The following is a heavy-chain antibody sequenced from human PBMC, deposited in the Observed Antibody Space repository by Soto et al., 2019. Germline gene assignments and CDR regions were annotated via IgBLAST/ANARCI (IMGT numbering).Heavy chain of an antibody. J-gene: IGHJ6*02. V-gene: IGHV3-30*18. CDR1: GFTLSSYA. CDR3: AKDRAPSNSYYYGMDV. CDR2: ISYDGSNK. Sequence: LRLSCAVSGFTLSSYATHWVRQAPGKGLEWVAVISYDGSNKYYADSVKGRFTISRDNSKNTLYLQLNSLRAEDTAVYYCAKDRAPSNSYYYGMDVWGQGTTVTVSS.